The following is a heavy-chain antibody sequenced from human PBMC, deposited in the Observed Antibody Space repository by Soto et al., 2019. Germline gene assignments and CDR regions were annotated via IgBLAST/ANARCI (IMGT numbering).Heavy chain of an antibody. CDR3: AREGLEYDYVWGSYRSDAFDI. J-gene: IGHJ3*02. Sequence: GASVKVSCKASGYTFTSYAMHWVRQAPGQRLEWMGWINAGNGNTKYSQKFQGRVTITRDTSASTAYMELSSLRSEDTAVYYCAREGLEYDYVWGSYRSDAFDIWGQGTMVTVSS. V-gene: IGHV1-3*01. CDR2: INAGNGNT. D-gene: IGHD3-16*02. CDR1: GYTFTSYA.